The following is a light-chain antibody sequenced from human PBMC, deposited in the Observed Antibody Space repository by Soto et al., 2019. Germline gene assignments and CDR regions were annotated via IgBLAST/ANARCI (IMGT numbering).Light chain of an antibody. Sequence: DIQMTQSPSSQSASVGDRVIVTCRTSQNINNYLNWYQQRPGKAPKLLIYSASTVQSGVPLRFSGSVSGTNFSLTINSLQPEDFATYYCEQTYRTPVTFGQGTRLEI. CDR3: EQTYRTPVT. V-gene: IGKV1-39*01. J-gene: IGKJ5*01. CDR1: QNINNY. CDR2: SAS.